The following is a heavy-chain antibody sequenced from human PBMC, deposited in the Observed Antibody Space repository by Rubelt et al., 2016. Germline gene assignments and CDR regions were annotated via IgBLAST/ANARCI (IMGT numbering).Heavy chain of an antibody. CDR1: A. V-gene: IGHV3-23*01. Sequence: AMSWVRQAPGKGLEWVSAISGSGGSTYYADSVKGRFTISRDNSKNTLYLQMNSLRAEDTAVYYCAREYGDYAYFDYWGQGTLVTVSS. J-gene: IGHJ4*02. CDR2: ISGSGGST. CDR3: AREYGDYAYFDY. D-gene: IGHD4-17*01.